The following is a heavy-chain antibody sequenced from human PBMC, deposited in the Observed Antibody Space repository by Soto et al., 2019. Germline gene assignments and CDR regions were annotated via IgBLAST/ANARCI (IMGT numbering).Heavy chain of an antibody. CDR3: ASPFVAVVIKVWGY. CDR2: INHSGST. V-gene: IGHV4-34*01. J-gene: IGHJ4*02. Sequence: SETLSLTCAVYGGSFSGYYWSWIRQPPGKGLEWIGEINHSGSTNYNPSLKSRVTISVDTSKNQFSLKLVSVTAADTAVYYWASPFVAVVIKVWGYCGQGSLVTVSS. CDR1: GGSFSGYY. D-gene: IGHD3-10*01.